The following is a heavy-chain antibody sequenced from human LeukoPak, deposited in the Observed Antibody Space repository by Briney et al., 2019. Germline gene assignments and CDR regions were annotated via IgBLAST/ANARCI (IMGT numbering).Heavy chain of an antibody. Sequence: HPGGSLRLSCAASGFTFSNYWIHWVRHAPGKGLVWVSRINSDGNSTSYADSVKGRFTISRDNAKNTLYLQMNSLRAEDTAVYYCASLGRSFDYWGQGTLVTVSS. V-gene: IGHV3-74*01. J-gene: IGHJ4*02. CDR3: ASLGRSFDY. CDR2: INSDGNST. D-gene: IGHD1-26*01. CDR1: GFTFSNYW.